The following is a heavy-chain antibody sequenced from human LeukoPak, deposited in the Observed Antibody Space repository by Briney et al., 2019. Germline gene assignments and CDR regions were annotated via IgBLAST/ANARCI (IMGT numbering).Heavy chain of an antibody. Sequence: ETGGSPRLSCAASGFTFSSYAMSWVRQAPGKGLEWVSAISGSGGSTYYADSVKGRFTISRDNSKNTLYLQMTSLRAEDTAVYHCAKDRDSSSWYWFDPWGQGTLVTVSS. V-gene: IGHV3-23*01. CDR3: AKDRDSSSWYWFDP. CDR1: GFTFSSYA. CDR2: ISGSGGST. D-gene: IGHD6-13*01. J-gene: IGHJ5*02.